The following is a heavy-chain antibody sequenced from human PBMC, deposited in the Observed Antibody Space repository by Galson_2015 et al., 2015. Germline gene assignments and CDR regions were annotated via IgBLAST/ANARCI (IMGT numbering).Heavy chain of an antibody. CDR1: GSTFSDYY. J-gene: IGHJ6*02. D-gene: IGHD2-8*01. CDR2: ISSSGSTI. CDR3: ARDGVAPKNYYYYGMDV. V-gene: IGHV3-11*01. Sequence: SLRLSCAASGSTFSDYYMSWIRQAPGKGLEWVSYISSSGSTIYYADSVKGRFTISRDNAKNSLYLQMNSLRAEDTAVYYCARDGVAPKNYYYYGMDVWGQGTTVTVSS.